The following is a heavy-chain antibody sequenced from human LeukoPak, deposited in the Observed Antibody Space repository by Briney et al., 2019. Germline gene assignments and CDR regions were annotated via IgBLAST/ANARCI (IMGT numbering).Heavy chain of an antibody. CDR1: GGSISSGGYY. CDR2: IYYSGST. CDR3: ARDYLDSYYYYGMDV. V-gene: IGHV4-31*03. Sequence: PSETLSLTCTVSGGSISSGGYYWSWIRQHPGTGLEWIGYIYYSGSTYYNPSLKSRVTISVDTSKNQFSLKLSSVTAADTAVYYCARDYLDSYYYYGMDVWGQGTTVTVSS. J-gene: IGHJ6*02.